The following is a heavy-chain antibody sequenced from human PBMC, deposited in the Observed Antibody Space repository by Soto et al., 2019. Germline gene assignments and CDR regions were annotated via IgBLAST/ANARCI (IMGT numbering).Heavy chain of an antibody. V-gene: IGHV3-23*01. Sequence: EVQLLESGGGLAQPGGSLRLSCAASGLTFSNYAMTWVRQAPAKGLEWVSTVTGSGARTYYADSVKGRFTISRDNSKKTLYRQMTSLSAEDTAIFFCAKDRGGGGGAYVNTLNWFDPWGQGTLVTVSS. CDR3: AKDRGGGGGAYVNTLNWFDP. D-gene: IGHD3-10*01. CDR2: VTGSGART. J-gene: IGHJ5*02. CDR1: GLTFSNYA.